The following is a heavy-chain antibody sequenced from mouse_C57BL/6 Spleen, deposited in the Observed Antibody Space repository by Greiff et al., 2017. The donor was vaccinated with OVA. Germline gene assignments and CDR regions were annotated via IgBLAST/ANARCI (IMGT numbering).Heavy chain of an antibody. CDR2: IYPGSGST. CDR3: ARGGVGRGYFDY. CDR1: GYTFTSYW. Sequence: QVQLKQPGAELVKPGASVKMSCKASGYTFTSYWITWVKQRPGQGLEWIGDIYPGSGSTNYNEKFKSKATLTVDTSSSTAYMQLSSLTSEDSAVYYCARGGVGRGYFDYWGQGTTLTVSS. D-gene: IGHD4-1*01. J-gene: IGHJ2*01. V-gene: IGHV1-55*01.